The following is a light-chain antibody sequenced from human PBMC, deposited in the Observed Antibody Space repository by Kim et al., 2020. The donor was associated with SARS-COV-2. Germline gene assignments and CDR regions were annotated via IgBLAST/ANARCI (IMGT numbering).Light chain of an antibody. Sequence: ASVKLTCTLGSGNSSNAIAWHQQQPEKGPRYWMKLNSDGSHSKGDGIPDRFSGSSSGAERYLTISSLQSEDEADYYCQTWGTGIVVFGGGTQLTVL. CDR2: LNSDGSH. CDR1: SGNSSNA. V-gene: IGLV4-69*01. J-gene: IGLJ2*01. CDR3: QTWGTGIVV.